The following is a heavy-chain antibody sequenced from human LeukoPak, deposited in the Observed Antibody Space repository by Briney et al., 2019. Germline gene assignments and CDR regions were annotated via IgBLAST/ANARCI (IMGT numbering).Heavy chain of an antibody. CDR2: IYYSGST. CDR1: GGSISSSSYY. J-gene: IGHJ4*02. CDR3: ARHGGDSSGWYTESSSVDY. D-gene: IGHD6-19*01. V-gene: IGHV4-39*01. Sequence: PSETLSLTCTVSGGSISSSSYYWGWIRQPPGKGLEWIGSIYYSGSTYYNPSLKSRVTISVDTSKNQFSLKLSSVTAADTAVYYCARHGGDSSGWYTESSSVDYWGQGTLVTVSS.